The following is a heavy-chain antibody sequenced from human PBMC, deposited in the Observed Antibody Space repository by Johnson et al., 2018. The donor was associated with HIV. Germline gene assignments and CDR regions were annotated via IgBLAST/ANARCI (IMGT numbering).Heavy chain of an antibody. J-gene: IGHJ3*02. CDR2: ISGGGDNP. V-gene: IGHV3-23*04. Sequence: VQLVESGGGLAQPGGSLRLSRAASGFIFSNYAMTWVRQAPGKGLEWVSSISGGGDNPYYEDSVKGRLTISRDNSRNTLYLQITSLRAEDTAIYYCARPMSVADLFDPFDIWGQGTMVTVSS. D-gene: IGHD6-19*01. CDR1: GFIFSNYA. CDR3: ARPMSVADLFDPFDI.